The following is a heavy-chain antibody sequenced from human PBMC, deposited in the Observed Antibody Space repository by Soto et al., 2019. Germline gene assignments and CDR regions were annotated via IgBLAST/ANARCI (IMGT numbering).Heavy chain of an antibody. D-gene: IGHD1-1*01. Sequence: SVKVSCKASGGTFSSYAISWVRQAPGQGLEWMGGIIPILGTANYAQKFQGRVTITADKSTSTAYMELSSLRSEDTAVYYCARNDWDFYYGMDVWGQGTTVTVSS. CDR3: ARNDWDFYYGMDV. CDR2: IIPILGTA. J-gene: IGHJ6*02. CDR1: GGTFSSYA. V-gene: IGHV1-69*10.